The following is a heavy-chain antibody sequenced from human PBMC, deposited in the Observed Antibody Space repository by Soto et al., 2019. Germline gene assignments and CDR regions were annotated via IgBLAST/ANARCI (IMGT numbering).Heavy chain of an antibody. CDR2: INPNSGGT. Sequence: ASVKVSCRTSGXTFTAYYMHWVRQAPGQGLEWMGWINPNSGGTNYAQKFQGWVTMTRDTSISTAYMELNRLTSDDTAVYYCARVFTRYFDPVGYWGQGTQVTVSS. V-gene: IGHV1-2*04. J-gene: IGHJ4*02. CDR1: GXTFTAYY. D-gene: IGHD3-9*01. CDR3: ARVFTRYFDPVGY.